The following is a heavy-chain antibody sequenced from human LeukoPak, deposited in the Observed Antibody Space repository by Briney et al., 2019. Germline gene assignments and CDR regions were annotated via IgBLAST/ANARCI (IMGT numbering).Heavy chain of an antibody. D-gene: IGHD4-17*01. CDR2: IIPILGIA. J-gene: IGHJ6*02. Sequence: SVKVSCKASGGTFSSYAISWVRQAPGQGLEWMGRIIPILGIANYAQKFQGRVTITADKSTSTAYMELSSLRSEDTAVYYCATARGREWDGDQFTYYYGMDVWGQGTTVTVSS. CDR3: ATARGREWDGDQFTYYYGMDV. V-gene: IGHV1-69*04. CDR1: GGTFSSYA.